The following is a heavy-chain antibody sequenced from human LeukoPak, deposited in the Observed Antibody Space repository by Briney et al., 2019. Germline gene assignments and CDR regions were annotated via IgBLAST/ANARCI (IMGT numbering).Heavy chain of an antibody. D-gene: IGHD6-19*01. CDR1: GFTFSSYG. CDR3: AKDPIAVAGNNYYGMDV. Sequence: GGSLRLSCAASGFTFSSYGMYWVRQAPGKGLEWVAVISSDGSNKYYADSVKGRFTISRDNSKNTLYLQMNGLRAEDTAVYYCAKDPIAVAGNNYYGMDVWGQGTTVSVSS. J-gene: IGHJ6*02. CDR2: ISSDGSNK. V-gene: IGHV3-30*18.